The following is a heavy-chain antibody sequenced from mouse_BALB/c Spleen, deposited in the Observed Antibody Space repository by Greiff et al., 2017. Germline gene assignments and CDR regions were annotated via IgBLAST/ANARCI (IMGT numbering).Heavy chain of an antibody. J-gene: IGHJ2*01. CDR1: GFTFSSFG. CDR3: ARKGIYYDYDQYYFDY. V-gene: IGHV5-17*02. D-gene: IGHD2-4*01. CDR2: ISSGSSTI. Sequence: EVQGVESGGGLVQPGGSRKLSCAASGFTFSSFGMHWVRQAPEKGLEWVAYISSGSSTIYYADTVKGRFTISRDNPKNTLFLQMTSLRSEDTAMYYCARKGIYYDYDQYYFDYWGQGTTLTVSS.